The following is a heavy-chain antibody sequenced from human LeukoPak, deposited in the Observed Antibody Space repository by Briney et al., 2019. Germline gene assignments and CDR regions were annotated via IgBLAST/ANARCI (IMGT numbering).Heavy chain of an antibody. CDR3: ARDRIAAAGMDFGYYFDY. CDR2: INPIGGST. CDR1: GYTFTSYY. Sequence: ASVKVSCKASGYTFTSYYMHWVRQAPGQGLEWMGIINPIGGSTSYAQKFPGRVPMTRDTSTSTVYMEMSSLRSEDTAVYYCARDRIAAAGMDFGYYFDYWGQGTLVTVSS. V-gene: IGHV1-46*01. J-gene: IGHJ4*02. D-gene: IGHD6-13*01.